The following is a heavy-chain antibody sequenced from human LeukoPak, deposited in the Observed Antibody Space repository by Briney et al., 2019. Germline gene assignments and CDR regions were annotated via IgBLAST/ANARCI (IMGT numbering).Heavy chain of an antibody. CDR3: ARGGAYSSGSNDFDY. CDR2: ISAYNGNT. D-gene: IGHD6-19*01. J-gene: IGHJ4*02. Sequence: GASVKVSCKASGYTFTNYGLTWVRQAPGQGLEWMGWISAYNGNTNSAQNLQGRVTVTTDTSTSTAYMELRSLRSDDTAVYYCARGGAYSSGSNDFDYWGQGTLVTVSS. CDR1: GYTFTNYG. V-gene: IGHV1-18*01.